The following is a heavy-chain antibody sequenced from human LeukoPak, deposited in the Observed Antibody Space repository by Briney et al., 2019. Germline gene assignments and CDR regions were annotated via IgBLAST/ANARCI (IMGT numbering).Heavy chain of an antibody. CDR2: LTRSGDAT. CDR1: EFTFSNYG. Sequence: GGSLRLSCAAYEFTFSNYGMSWVRQAPGRGLEWVSTLTRSGDATYYADSVKGRFTISRDISNNALYLQMNSLRAEDTAMYYCARRMGSGSYYLDYWGQGTLVTVSS. CDR3: ARRMGSGSYYLDY. D-gene: IGHD6-19*01. V-gene: IGHV3-23*01. J-gene: IGHJ4*02.